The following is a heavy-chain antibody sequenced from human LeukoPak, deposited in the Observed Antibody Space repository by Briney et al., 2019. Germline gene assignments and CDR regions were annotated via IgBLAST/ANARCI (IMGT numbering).Heavy chain of an antibody. CDR2: INLYNGAT. CDR3: ASWAGGNEPVASFDY. CDR1: GYSFTAYY. Sequence: ASVRLLCKPTGYSFTAYYIFWMRQAPGQGLECMGWINLYNGATKYAQRFQSRVTMTRDTSISTAYMELSRLRSDDTATYYCASWAGGNEPVASFDYWGQGTVVTVSS. D-gene: IGHD1-14*01. J-gene: IGHJ4*02. V-gene: IGHV1-2*02.